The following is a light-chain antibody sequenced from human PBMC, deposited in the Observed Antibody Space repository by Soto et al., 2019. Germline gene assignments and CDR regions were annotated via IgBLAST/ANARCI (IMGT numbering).Light chain of an antibody. V-gene: IGKV1-6*01. J-gene: IGKJ1*01. Sequence: AIPMTQSPSSLSTSEGDRVTITCRPSQDIRTELGWYQQKPGNAPKLLIYATSILQSGVPSRFSGIGSGTDFTLTISSLQPEDFATYYCLQDYSYPRTFGQGTKVEIK. CDR1: QDIRTE. CDR2: ATS. CDR3: LQDYSYPRT.